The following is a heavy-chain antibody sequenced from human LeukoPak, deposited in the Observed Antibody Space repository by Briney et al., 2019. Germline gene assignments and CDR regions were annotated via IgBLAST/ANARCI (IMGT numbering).Heavy chain of an antibody. CDR2: IYYSGST. J-gene: IGHJ4*02. CDR1: GGSISGSSYF. V-gene: IGHV4-39*01. Sequence: PSETLSLTCTVSGGSISGSSYFWGWIRQPPGKGLEWIGSIYYSGSTYYNPSLKSRVTISVDTSNNQFSLKLTSVTAADTAVYYCARSEVDTAMGGIDYWGQGTLVTVSS. D-gene: IGHD5-18*01. CDR3: ARSEVDTAMGGIDY.